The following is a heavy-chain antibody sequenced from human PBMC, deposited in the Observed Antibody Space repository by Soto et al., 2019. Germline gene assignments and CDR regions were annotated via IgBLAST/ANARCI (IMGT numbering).Heavy chain of an antibody. D-gene: IGHD2-15*01. J-gene: IGHJ4*02. CDR2: IIPIFGTA. CDR3: ARDQGYCSGGSCSTNFDY. CDR1: GGTFSSYA. Sequence: SVKVSCKASGGTFSSYAISWVRQAPGQGLEWMGGIIPIFGTANYAQKFQGRVTITADESTNTAYMELSSLRSEDTAVYHCARDQGYCSGGSCSTNFDYWGQGTLVTVSS. V-gene: IGHV1-69*13.